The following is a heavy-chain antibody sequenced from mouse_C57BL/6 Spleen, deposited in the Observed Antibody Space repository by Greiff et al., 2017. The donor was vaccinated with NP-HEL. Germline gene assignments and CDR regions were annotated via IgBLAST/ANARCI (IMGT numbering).Heavy chain of an antibody. J-gene: IGHJ3*01. CDR2: IYPGDGDT. V-gene: IGHV1-80*01. D-gene: IGHD1-1*01. CDR3: ARNYGSSYDWFAY. Sequence: VKLMESGAELVKPGASVKISCKASGYAFSSYWMNWVKQRPGKGLEWIGQIYPGDGDTNYNGKFKGKATLTADKSSSTAYMQLSSLTSEDSAVYFCARNYGSSYDWFAYWGQGTLVTVSA. CDR1: GYAFSSYW.